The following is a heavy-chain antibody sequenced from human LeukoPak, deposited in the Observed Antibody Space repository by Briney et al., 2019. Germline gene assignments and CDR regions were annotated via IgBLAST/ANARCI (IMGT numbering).Heavy chain of an antibody. Sequence: SETLSLTCTVSGGSISSYYWSWIRQPPGKGLEWIGYIYYSGSTNYNPSLKSRVTISVDTSKNQFSLKLSSVTAADTAVYYCAKKAEYCSSTSCYTGDYYYYMDVWGKGTTVTVSS. CDR1: GGSISSYY. CDR2: IYYSGST. D-gene: IGHD2-2*02. CDR3: AKKAEYCSSTSCYTGDYYYYMDV. J-gene: IGHJ6*03. V-gene: IGHV4-59*01.